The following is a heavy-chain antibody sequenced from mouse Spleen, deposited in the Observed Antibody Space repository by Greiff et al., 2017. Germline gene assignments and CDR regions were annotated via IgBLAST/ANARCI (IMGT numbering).Heavy chain of an antibody. D-gene: IGHD2-5*01. Sequence: EVKLVESGGGLVKPGGSLKLSCAASGFTFSSYAMSWVRQTPEKRLEWVAAINSNGGSTYYPDTVKDRFTISRDNAKNTLYLQMSSLRSEDTALYYCARHESNSPAWFAYWGQGTLVTVSA. CDR2: INSNGGST. CDR3: ARHESNSPAWFAY. V-gene: IGHV5-6-2*01. CDR1: GFTFSSYA. J-gene: IGHJ3*01.